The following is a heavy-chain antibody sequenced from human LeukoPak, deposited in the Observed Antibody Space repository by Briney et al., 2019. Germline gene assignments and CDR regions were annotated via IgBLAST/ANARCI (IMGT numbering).Heavy chain of an antibody. CDR2: TYYSGST. V-gene: IGHV4-59*12. Sequence: PSETLSLTCTVSGGSISSYYWSWIRQPPGKGLEWIGYTYYSGSTNYNPSLKSRVTISVDTSKNQFSLKLSSVTAADTAVYYCARGREGYCSGGSCNKFDYWGQGTLVTVSS. CDR1: GGSISSYY. J-gene: IGHJ4*02. D-gene: IGHD2-15*01. CDR3: ARGREGYCSGGSCNKFDY.